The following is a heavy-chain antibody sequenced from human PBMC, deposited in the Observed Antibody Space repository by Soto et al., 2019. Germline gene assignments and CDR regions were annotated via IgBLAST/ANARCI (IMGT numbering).Heavy chain of an antibody. D-gene: IGHD6-6*01. Sequence: QVQLVESGGGVVQPGRSLRLSCAASGFTFSSYAMHWVRQAPGKGLEWVAVISYDGSNKYYADSVKGRFTISRDNSKNTLYLQMNSLRAEDTAVYYCARDLVGYSSSYWGQGTLVTVSS. CDR2: ISYDGSNK. CDR3: ARDLVGYSSSY. J-gene: IGHJ4*02. CDR1: GFTFSSYA. V-gene: IGHV3-30-3*01.